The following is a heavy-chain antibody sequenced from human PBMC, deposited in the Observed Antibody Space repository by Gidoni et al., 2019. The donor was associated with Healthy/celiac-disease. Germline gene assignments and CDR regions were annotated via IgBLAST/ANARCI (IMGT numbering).Heavy chain of an antibody. Sequence: QVQLQESGPGLVKPSETLSLTCTVSGGSISSYYWSWIRQPPGKGLEWIGYIYYSGSTNYNPSLKSRVTISVDTSKNQFSLKLSFVTAADTAGYYCAREGWDGYNRRVRYFDLWGRGTLVTVSS. V-gene: IGHV4-59*01. CDR2: IYYSGST. J-gene: IGHJ2*01. CDR1: GGSISSYY. CDR3: AREGWDGYNRRVRYFDL. D-gene: IGHD5-12*01.